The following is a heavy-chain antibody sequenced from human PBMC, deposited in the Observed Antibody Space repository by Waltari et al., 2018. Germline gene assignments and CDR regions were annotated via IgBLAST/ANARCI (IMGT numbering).Heavy chain of an antibody. CDR3: AKLRVGATYGDAFDI. CDR1: GFTFSSYG. CDR2: ISYDGSNK. V-gene: IGHV3-30*18. D-gene: IGHD1-26*01. Sequence: QVQLVESGGGVVQPGRSLRLSCAASGFTFSSYGMHWVRQAPGKGLEWVAVISYDGSNKYYADSVKGRFTISRDNSKNTLYLQMNSLRAEDTAVYYCAKLRVGATYGDAFDIWGQGTMVTVSS. J-gene: IGHJ3*02.